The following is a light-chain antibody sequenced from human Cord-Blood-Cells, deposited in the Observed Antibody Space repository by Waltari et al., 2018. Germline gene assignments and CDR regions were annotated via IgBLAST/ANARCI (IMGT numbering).Light chain of an antibody. CDR3: SSYTSSYYV. V-gene: IGLV2-14*01. CDR1: SSYVGGYNY. CDR2: DVS. Sequence: QSALTQPASVSGSPGQSLTISCTGTSSYVGGYNYDSWYQQHPGKAPKLMIYDVSNRPSGVSNRFSGSKSGNTASLTISGLQAEDEADYYCSSYTSSYYVFGTGTKVTVL. J-gene: IGLJ1*01.